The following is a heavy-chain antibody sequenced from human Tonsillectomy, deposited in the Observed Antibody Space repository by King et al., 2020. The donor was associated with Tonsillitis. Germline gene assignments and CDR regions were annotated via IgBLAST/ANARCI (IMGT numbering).Heavy chain of an antibody. D-gene: IGHD1-14*01. CDR3: ETTGWIDVLSDF. CDR2: IPNDGNKK. V-gene: IGHV3-30*03. J-gene: IGHJ4*02. CDR1: GFTFTSYG. Sequence: QLVQSGGGVVQPGGSLRLSCAASGFTFTSYGMHWVRQAPGKGLEWVALIPNDGNKKYYADSVKGRFTISRDNSKNTLYLQMNSLRTEDTAVYYCETTGWIDVLSDFWGQGTLVTVSS.